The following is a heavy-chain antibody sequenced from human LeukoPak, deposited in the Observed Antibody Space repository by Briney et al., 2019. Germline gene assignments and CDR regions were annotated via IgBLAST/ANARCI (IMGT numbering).Heavy chain of an antibody. V-gene: IGHV5-51*01. Sequence: GESLKISCKGSGYSFTSYWIGWVRQMPGKGLEWMGIIYPGDSDTRYSPSFQGQVTISADKSISTAYLQWSSLKASDTAMYYCARPTSSGWDRYYGMDVWGQGTTVTVSS. J-gene: IGHJ6*02. CDR3: ARPTSSGWDRYYGMDV. D-gene: IGHD6-19*01. CDR1: GYSFTSYW. CDR2: IYPGDSDT.